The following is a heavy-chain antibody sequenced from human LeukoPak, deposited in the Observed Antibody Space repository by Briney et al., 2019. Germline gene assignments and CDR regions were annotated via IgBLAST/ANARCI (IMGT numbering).Heavy chain of an antibody. J-gene: IGHJ5*02. V-gene: IGHV1-2*02. CDR3: ARARGDIVVVPAAIWFDP. D-gene: IGHD2-2*01. Sequence: GASVTVSCKASGYTFTGYYMHWVRQAPGQGLEWMGWIKPNSGGTNYAQKSQGRVSMTRDTSISTAYMELSRLRSDDTAVYYCARARGDIVVVPAAIWFDPWGQGTLVTVSS. CDR1: GYTFTGYY. CDR2: IKPNSGGT.